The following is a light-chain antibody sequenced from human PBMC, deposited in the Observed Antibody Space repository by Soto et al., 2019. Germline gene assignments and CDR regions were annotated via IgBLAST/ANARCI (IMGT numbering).Light chain of an antibody. CDR2: EVT. J-gene: IGLJ2*01. CDR1: SSDVGGHNL. Sequence: QSVLTQPPSASGSPGQSVTISCTGTSSDVGGHNLVSWYQQHPGKAPKLMIYEVTKRPSGVPDRFSGSKSGNSASLTVSGLQAEDEADYYCSSYAGSNKVIFGGGTKVTVL. V-gene: IGLV2-8*01. CDR3: SSYAGSNKVI.